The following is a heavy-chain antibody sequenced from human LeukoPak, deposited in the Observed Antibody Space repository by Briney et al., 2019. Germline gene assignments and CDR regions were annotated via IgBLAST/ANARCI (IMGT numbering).Heavy chain of an antibody. CDR2: ISSSSSYI. D-gene: IGHD3-10*01. V-gene: IGHV3-21*01. J-gene: IGHJ6*04. CDR3: ARDFHVWYGEAYGMDV. CDR1: GFTFSSYS. Sequence: PGGSLRLSCAASGFTFSSYSMNWVRKAPGKGLEWVSSISSSSSYIYYADSVKGRFTISRDNAKNSLYLQMNSMRAEDTAVYYCARDFHVWYGEAYGMDVWGKGTTVSVSS.